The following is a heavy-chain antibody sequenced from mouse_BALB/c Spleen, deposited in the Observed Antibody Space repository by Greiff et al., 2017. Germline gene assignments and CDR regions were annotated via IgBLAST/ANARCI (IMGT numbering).Heavy chain of an antibody. V-gene: IGHV3-6*02. CDR1: GYSITSGYY. CDR3: ARHTAWFAY. CDR2: ISYDGSN. Sequence: ESGPGLVKPSQSLSLTCSVTGYSITSGYYWNWIRQFPGNKLEWMGYISYDGSNNYNPSLKNRISITRDTSKNQFFLKLNSVTTEDTATYYCARHTAWFAYWGQGTLVTVSA. J-gene: IGHJ3*01.